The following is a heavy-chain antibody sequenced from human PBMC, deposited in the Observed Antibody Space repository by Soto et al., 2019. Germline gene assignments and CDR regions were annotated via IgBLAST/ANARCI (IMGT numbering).Heavy chain of an antibody. Sequence: GGSLRLSCAASGFTFSSYDMHWVRQAPGKGLEWVSAIGTAGDTYYPGSVKGRFTISRENAKNSLYLQMNSLRAEDTAVYYCARDLSLEYYGSGSYGMDVWGQGTTVTVSS. D-gene: IGHD3-10*01. CDR1: GFTFSSYD. CDR3: ARDLSLEYYGSGSYGMDV. CDR2: IGTAGDT. V-gene: IGHV3-13*01. J-gene: IGHJ6*02.